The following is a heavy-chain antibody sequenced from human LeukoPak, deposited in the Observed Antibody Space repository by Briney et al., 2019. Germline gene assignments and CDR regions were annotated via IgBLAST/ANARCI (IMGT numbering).Heavy chain of an antibody. Sequence: GGSLRLSCAASGFTFNNYDMHWVRQAPGKGLEWVAVISNDGTNKYSADSVKGRFTISRDNSKNTLSLQMNSLRSEDTAVYYCAKVGYCSRARCYFGMDVWSQGTTVTVSS. V-gene: IGHV3-30*18. CDR1: GFTFNNYD. J-gene: IGHJ6*02. D-gene: IGHD2-2*01. CDR2: ISNDGTNK. CDR3: AKVGYCSRARCYFGMDV.